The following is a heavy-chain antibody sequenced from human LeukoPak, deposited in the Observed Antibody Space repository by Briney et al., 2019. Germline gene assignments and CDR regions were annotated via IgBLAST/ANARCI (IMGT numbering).Heavy chain of an antibody. D-gene: IGHD2-2*01. CDR2: IYPGDSDI. CDR3: ARDGPVPATADAFDF. J-gene: IGHJ3*01. Sequence: PGESLKISCKGSGHSFTNYWIGWVRQMPGKGLEWMGIIYPGDSDIRNSPSFQGQVTISADKSISTVYLQWSSLKASDTAMYYCARDGPVPATADAFDFWGQGTMVTVSS. V-gene: IGHV5-51*01. CDR1: GHSFTNYW.